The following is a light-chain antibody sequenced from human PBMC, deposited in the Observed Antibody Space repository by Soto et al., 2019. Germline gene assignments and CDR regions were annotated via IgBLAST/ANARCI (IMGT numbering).Light chain of an antibody. V-gene: IGLV2-14*01. CDR1: SSDIGDYNY. CDR2: DVS. Sequence: QAASVSGSPGQSITISCNGTSSDIGDYNYVSWYQHHPGKAPKLMIYDVSNRPSGISNRFFGSKSGNTASLTISGLQAEDEANYYCSSYTSTSRLEVFGGGTKLTVL. CDR3: SSYTSTSRLEV. J-gene: IGLJ3*02.